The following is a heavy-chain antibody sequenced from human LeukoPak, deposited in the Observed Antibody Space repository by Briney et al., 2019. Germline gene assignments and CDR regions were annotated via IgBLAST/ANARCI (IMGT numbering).Heavy chain of an antibody. D-gene: IGHD4-23*01. CDR1: GFTVSSNY. V-gene: IGHV3-53*01. CDR2: IYSGGST. CDR3: ARESRYGGNSNYYYGMDV. J-gene: IGHJ6*02. Sequence: PGGSLRLSCAASGFTVSSNYMSWVRQAPGKGLEWVSVIYSGGSTYYADSVKGRFTISRDNSKNTLYLQMNSLRAEDTAVYYCARESRYGGNSNYYYGMDVWGQGTTVTVSS.